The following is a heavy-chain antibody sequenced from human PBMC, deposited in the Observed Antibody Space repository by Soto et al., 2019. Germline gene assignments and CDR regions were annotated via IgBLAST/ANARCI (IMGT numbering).Heavy chain of an antibody. CDR3: ARDDDYEANGLDY. Sequence: GGSLRLSFVGSGFTFSRYGMHWLRQAPGEGLEWMAVIVNDGSDRDYAASVAGRFTISRDNSKNTLYLQMDNLGVDDTAMYYCARDDDYEANGLDYWGQGTLVTVSS. CDR2: IVNDGSDR. J-gene: IGHJ4*02. CDR1: GFTFSRYG. V-gene: IGHV3-33*01. D-gene: IGHD4-17*01.